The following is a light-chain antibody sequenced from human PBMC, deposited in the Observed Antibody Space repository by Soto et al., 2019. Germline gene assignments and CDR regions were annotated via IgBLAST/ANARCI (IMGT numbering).Light chain of an antibody. CDR1: QSVNTN. V-gene: IGKV3-20*01. J-gene: IGKJ5*01. CDR2: GAS. CDR3: QQYDTSSVT. Sequence: EIVVTQSPATLSVSPGERATLSCRASQSVNTNFAWYQQKRGQAPRVXIYGASSRETGIPDRFSGSGAGTEFTRTISRLEPEDFAVYYCQQYDTSSVTFGHGTRLEIK.